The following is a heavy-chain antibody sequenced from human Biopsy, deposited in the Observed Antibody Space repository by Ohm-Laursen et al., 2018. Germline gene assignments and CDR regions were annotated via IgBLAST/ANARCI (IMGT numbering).Heavy chain of an antibody. Sequence: SETLSLTCAVSGGSISNYFWTWIRQPPGKGLEWIGYFRFEDRTSYNPSLKSRVTMSVDTSKNKFSLRVSSVTAADTAVYYCTRDRDRRGWFDPWGQGTLVTVSS. CDR1: GGSISNYF. J-gene: IGHJ5*02. CDR2: FRFEDRT. V-gene: IGHV4-59*12. D-gene: IGHD1-14*01. CDR3: TRDRDRRGWFDP.